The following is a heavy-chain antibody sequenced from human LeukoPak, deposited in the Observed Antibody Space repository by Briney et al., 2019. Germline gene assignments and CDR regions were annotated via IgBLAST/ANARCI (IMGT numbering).Heavy chain of an antibody. J-gene: IGHJ4*02. CDR1: GGSFSGFY. CDR3: ATHTYDSSGYYFVY. V-gene: IGHV4-34*01. CDR2: IHHSGST. D-gene: IGHD3-22*01. Sequence: SETLSLTCAVYGGSFSGFYWSWIRQPPGKGLEWIGEIHHSGSTNYNPSLKSRVTISVDTSKNQFSLKLSSVTAADTAVYYCATHTYDSSGYYFVYWGQGTLVTVSS.